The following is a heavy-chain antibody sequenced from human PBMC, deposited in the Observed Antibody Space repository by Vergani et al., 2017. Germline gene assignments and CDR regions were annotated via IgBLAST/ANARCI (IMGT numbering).Heavy chain of an antibody. J-gene: IGHJ6*02. V-gene: IGHV4-34*01. CDR1: GGSFSGYY. D-gene: IGHD3-10*01. CDR2: INHSGST. Sequence: QVQLQQWGAGLLKPSETLSLTCAVYGGSFSGYYWSWIRQPPGKGLEWIGEINHSGSTNYNPSLKSRVTISVDTSKNQFSLKLSSVTAADTAVYYCASPRPWFVELFYRNYYGMDVWGQGTTVTVSS. CDR3: ASPRPWFVELFYRNYYGMDV.